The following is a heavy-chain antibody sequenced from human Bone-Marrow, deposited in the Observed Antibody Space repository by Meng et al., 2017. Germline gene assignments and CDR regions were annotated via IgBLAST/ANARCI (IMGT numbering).Heavy chain of an antibody. Sequence: QVQRVQSGGEVMKPGSSVKVSCKALGGIFSNYVIGWVRQAPGQGLEWMGGINAVFGTTNYAQKFQGRVTITTDESTSTVYMELTRLTSEDTAVYFCARKAGNCISTTCYSLDYWGQGTLVTVSS. CDR1: GGIFSNYV. D-gene: IGHD2-2*01. CDR3: ARKAGNCISTTCYSLDY. CDR2: INAVFGTT. J-gene: IGHJ4*02. V-gene: IGHV1-69*05.